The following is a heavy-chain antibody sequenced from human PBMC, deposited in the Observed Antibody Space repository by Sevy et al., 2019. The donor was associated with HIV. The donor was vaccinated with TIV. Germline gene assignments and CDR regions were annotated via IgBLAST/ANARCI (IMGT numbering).Heavy chain of an antibody. Sequence: GGSLRLSCTASGFTFSDYWMSWVRQAPGKGLEWVANIKQDGSDKHYVDSVKGRFTISRDNAKNSLYLQMNSLRAGDTAVYYCARGVTTETPFDYWGQGTLVTVSS. V-gene: IGHV3-7*01. J-gene: IGHJ4*02. CDR1: GFTFSDYW. CDR2: IKQDGSDK. CDR3: ARGVTTETPFDY. D-gene: IGHD4-17*01.